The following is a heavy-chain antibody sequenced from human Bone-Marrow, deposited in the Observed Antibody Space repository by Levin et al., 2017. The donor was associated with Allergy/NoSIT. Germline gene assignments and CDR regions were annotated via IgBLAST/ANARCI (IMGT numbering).Heavy chain of an antibody. V-gene: IGHV3-48*03. J-gene: IGHJ3*02. CDR1: GFIFSNYE. D-gene: IGHD1-26*01. CDR3: ARVRGGSSDTFDI. CDR2: ISSGGITI. Sequence: GESLKISCAASGFIFSNYEMNWVRQAPGKGLGWVSYISSGGITIYYPDSVKGRFIISRDNAHNSLYLQMDSLRAEDAAVYYCARVRGGSSDTFDIWGQGTLVTVSS.